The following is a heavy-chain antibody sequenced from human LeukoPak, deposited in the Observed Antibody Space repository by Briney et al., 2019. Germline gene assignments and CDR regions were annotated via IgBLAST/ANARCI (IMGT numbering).Heavy chain of an antibody. J-gene: IGHJ4*02. CDR3: AKDHGECSSTSCKLSGGYYFDY. CDR2: ISGSGGST. CDR1: GFTFSSYA. Sequence: GGSLRLSCAASGFTFSSYAMSWVRQAPGKGLEWVSAISGSGGSTYYADSVKGRFTISRDNSKNTLYLQMNSLRAEDTAVYYCAKDHGECSSTSCKLSGGYYFDYWGQGTLVTVSS. D-gene: IGHD2-2*01. V-gene: IGHV3-23*01.